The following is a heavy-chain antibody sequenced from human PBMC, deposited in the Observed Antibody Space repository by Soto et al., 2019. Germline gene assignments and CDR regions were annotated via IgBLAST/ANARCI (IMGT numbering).Heavy chain of an antibody. D-gene: IGHD3-10*01. Sequence: SETLSLTCTVSGGSISNGGYYWSWIRQPPGQGLEWIGYMYDTRSANYNPSLKSRVTMSVDTSTSQFSLNLRSVTAADTAGYYCAGETGGSYFVPWGQGALVTVSS. CDR1: GGSISNGGYY. CDR2: MYDTRSA. V-gene: IGHV4-61*08. CDR3: AGETGGSYFVP. J-gene: IGHJ5*02.